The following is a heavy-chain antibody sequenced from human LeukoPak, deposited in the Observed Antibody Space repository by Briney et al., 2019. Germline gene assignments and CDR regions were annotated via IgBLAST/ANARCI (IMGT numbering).Heavy chain of an antibody. Sequence: GASVKVSCKASGYTFTGYYMHWVRQAPGQGLEWMGWINPNSGGTNYAQKFQGRVTMTRDMSISTAYMELSRLRSDDTAVYYCARVLSSSSRPYYFDYWGQGTLVTVSP. V-gene: IGHV1-2*02. CDR1: GYTFTGYY. D-gene: IGHD6-6*01. CDR2: INPNSGGT. CDR3: ARVLSSSSRPYYFDY. J-gene: IGHJ4*02.